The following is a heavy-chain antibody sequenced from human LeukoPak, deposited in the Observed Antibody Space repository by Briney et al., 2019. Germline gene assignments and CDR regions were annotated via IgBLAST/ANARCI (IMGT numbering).Heavy chain of an antibody. CDR1: GFTFSSYS. CDR3: ARDRVGVSAYDSLFDY. J-gene: IGHJ4*02. V-gene: IGHV3-21*01. CDR2: ISSSSSYI. D-gene: IGHD5-12*01. Sequence: GGSLRLSCAASGFTFSSYSMNWVRQAPGKGLEWVSSISSSSSYIYYADSVKGRFTISRDNAKNSLYLQMNSLRAEDTAVYYCARDRVGVSAYDSLFDYWGQGTLVTVSS.